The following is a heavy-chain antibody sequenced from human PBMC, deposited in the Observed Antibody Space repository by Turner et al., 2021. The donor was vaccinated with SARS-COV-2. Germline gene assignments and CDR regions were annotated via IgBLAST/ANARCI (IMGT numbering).Heavy chain of an antibody. Sequence: QVQLVESGGGVVPPGRSLRLACAASGFTFSRYGMHWVRLAPGKGLEWVAVISYDGSNKYYADSVKGRFTISRDNSKNTLYLQMNSLRAEDTAVYYCAKDLGQLDWFDPWGQGTLVTVSS. CDR3: AKDLGQLDWFDP. V-gene: IGHV3-30*18. J-gene: IGHJ5*02. CDR1: GFTFSRYG. D-gene: IGHD6-13*01. CDR2: ISYDGSNK.